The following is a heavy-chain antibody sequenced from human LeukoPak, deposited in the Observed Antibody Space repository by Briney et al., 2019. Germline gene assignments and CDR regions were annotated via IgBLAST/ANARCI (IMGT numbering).Heavy chain of an antibody. Sequence: ASVKVSCKASGGTFSSYAISWVRQAPGQGLEWMGGIIPIFGTANYAQKFQGRVTITADESTSTAYMELSSLRSEVTAVYYCARRLQLPSWVFDYWGQGTLVTVSS. CDR2: IIPIFGTA. CDR3: ARRLQLPSWVFDY. D-gene: IGHD2-2*01. J-gene: IGHJ4*02. V-gene: IGHV1-69*13. CDR1: GGTFSSYA.